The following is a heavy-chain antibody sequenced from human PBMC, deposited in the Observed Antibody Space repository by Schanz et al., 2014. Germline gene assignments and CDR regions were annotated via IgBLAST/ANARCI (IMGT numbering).Heavy chain of an antibody. D-gene: IGHD6-13*01. Sequence: EVQLLESGGGLVQPGGSLRLSCEASGFDFNSYSMNWVRQVPGKGLEWVSYISSTTTYTNYADSVKGRFTISRDNAKNSLYLQMNSLRAEDTAVYYCAREQIMAAAGLVDYWGHGTLVTVSS. CDR2: ISSTTTYT. CDR3: AREQIMAAAGLVDY. CDR1: GFDFNSYS. V-gene: IGHV3-48*04. J-gene: IGHJ4*01.